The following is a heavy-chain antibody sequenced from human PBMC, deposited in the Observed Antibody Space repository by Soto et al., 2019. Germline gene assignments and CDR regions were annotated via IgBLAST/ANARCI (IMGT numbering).Heavy chain of an antibody. CDR2: IFANGHT. CDR3: VASLAASGLNWLDP. J-gene: IGHJ5*02. Sequence: SETLSLTCTVSGGSISSNYWNWVRQPPGKGLEWIGLIFANGHTDYNPSLKSRVTMSVDASKNQFSLRLTSMTAADTAVYYCVASLAASGLNWLDPWGRGTLVTVSS. V-gene: IGHV4-4*07. CDR1: GGSISSNY. D-gene: IGHD6-13*01.